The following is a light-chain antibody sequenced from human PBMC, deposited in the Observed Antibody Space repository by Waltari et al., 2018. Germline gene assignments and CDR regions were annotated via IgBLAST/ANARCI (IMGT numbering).Light chain of an antibody. J-gene: IGLJ2*01. CDR1: SSDVGGYNY. V-gene: IGLV2-14*03. Sequence: QSALPQPASVSGSPGQSITISCTGTSSDVGGYNYVSWYQQHPGKAPKFIIYDVSDRPSGVSNRFSGSKSGNTASLTISGLQAEDEADYYCTSYSTTTTLVFGGGTKVAVL. CDR3: TSYSTTTTLV. CDR2: DVS.